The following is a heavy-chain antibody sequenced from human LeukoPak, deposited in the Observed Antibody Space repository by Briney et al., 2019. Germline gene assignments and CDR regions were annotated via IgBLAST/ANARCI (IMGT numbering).Heavy chain of an antibody. CDR1: GFTFSSYG. V-gene: IGHV3-33*01. CDR2: IWYDGGNK. D-gene: IGHD3-22*01. CDR3: ARGRAYYYDSSGYYLVY. Sequence: GGSLRLSCAASGFTFSSYGMHWVRQAPGKGLEWVAVIWYDGGNKYYADSVKGRFTISRDNSKNTLYLQMNSLRAEDTAVYYCARGRAYYYDSSGYYLVYWGQGTLVTVSS. J-gene: IGHJ4*02.